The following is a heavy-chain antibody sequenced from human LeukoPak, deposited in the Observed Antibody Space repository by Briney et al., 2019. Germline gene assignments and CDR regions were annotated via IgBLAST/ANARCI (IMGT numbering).Heavy chain of an antibody. D-gene: IGHD2-2*01. CDR1: GYTFTSCG. CDR3: ARTRTSRNPFDY. J-gene: IGHJ4*02. V-gene: IGHV1-69*04. CDR2: IIPILGIA. Sequence: SVKVSCKASGYTFTSCGISWVRQAPGQGLEWMGRIIPILGIANYAQKFQGRVTITADKSTSTAYMELSSLRSEETAVYYCARTRTSRNPFDYWGQGTLVTVSS.